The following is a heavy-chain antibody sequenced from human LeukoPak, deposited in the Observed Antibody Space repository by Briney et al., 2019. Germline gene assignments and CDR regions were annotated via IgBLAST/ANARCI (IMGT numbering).Heavy chain of an antibody. Sequence: GASVKVSFKASGGTFSSYAISWVRQAPGQGLEWMGGIIPIFGTANYAQKFQGRVTITADESTSTAYMELSSLRSEDTAVYYCARTADFYGSGSYSDYWGQGTLVTVSS. V-gene: IGHV1-69*13. CDR2: IIPIFGTA. CDR3: ARTADFYGSGSYSDY. D-gene: IGHD3-10*01. CDR1: GGTFSSYA. J-gene: IGHJ4*02.